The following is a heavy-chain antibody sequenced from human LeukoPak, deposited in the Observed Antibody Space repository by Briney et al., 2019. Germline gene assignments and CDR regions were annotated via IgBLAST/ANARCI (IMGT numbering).Heavy chain of an antibody. J-gene: IGHJ4*02. CDR2: IYYSGRT. V-gene: IGHV4-39*07. CDR3: ARDYGGNPYYFDY. Sequence: SETLSLTCSVSGASISISNYYWGWIRQPPGKGLEWIGSIYYSGRTYYNPSLKSRVTISVDTSKNQFSLKLRSVTAADTAVYYCARDYGGNPYYFDYWGQGTLVTVSS. D-gene: IGHD4-23*01. CDR1: GASISISNYY.